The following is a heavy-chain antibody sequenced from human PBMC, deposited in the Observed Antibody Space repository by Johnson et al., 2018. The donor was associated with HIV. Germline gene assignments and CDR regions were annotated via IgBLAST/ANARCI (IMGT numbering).Heavy chain of an antibody. Sequence: VQLVESGGGVVRPWGSLRLSCEGSGFRLDEYAMSWVRQAPGKGLEWVSGVSWNGISTNYADSVKGRFSISRDNVKNSLYLQMDSLRVEDTAFYYCARGCRDGYTCDVFDVWGQGTRVTVSS. J-gene: IGHJ3*01. V-gene: IGHV3-20*04. D-gene: IGHD5-24*01. CDR1: GFRLDEYA. CDR3: ARGCRDGYTCDVFDV. CDR2: VSWNGIST.